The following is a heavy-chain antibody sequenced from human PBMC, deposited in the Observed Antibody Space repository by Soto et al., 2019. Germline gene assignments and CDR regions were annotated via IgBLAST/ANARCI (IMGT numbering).Heavy chain of an antibody. CDR1: GFSVKRYW. D-gene: IGHD3-3*01. J-gene: IGHJ6*02. V-gene: IGHV3-74*01. CDR3: GKGKELGVVRYGLDA. Sequence: RRLSCGASGFSVKRYWMHWVRQAPGKGLVWLSRFGGDENYTDYADSVRGRFTISRDIAKNTIYLQMNSLRAGDTAVYYCGKGKELGVVRYGLDAWGQGTTVTVSS. CDR2: FGGDENYT.